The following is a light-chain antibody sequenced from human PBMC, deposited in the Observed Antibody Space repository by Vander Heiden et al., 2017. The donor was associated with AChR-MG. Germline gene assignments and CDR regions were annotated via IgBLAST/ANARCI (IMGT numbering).Light chain of an antibody. Sequence: QSVLTQPPSVSGAPGQRVTISCTVSTSNIGAGYDVHWYQQRPGTARKLLSYGNGNRPSGVPDRFSASKSVTSASLAISGLQAEDEADYYCQSDDSGWGGVFGGGAKLTVL. CDR3: QSDDSGWGGV. V-gene: IGLV1-40*01. J-gene: IGLJ2*01. CDR2: GNG. CDR1: TSNIGAGYD.